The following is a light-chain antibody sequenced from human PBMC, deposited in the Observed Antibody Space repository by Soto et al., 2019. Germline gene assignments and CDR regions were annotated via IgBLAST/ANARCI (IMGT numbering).Light chain of an antibody. CDR3: GSWDSSLSAYV. CDR1: SSNIGGNS. V-gene: IGLV1-51*01. Sequence: QSVMTQPPSGSAALGQKVTISCSGSSSNIGGNSVSWYQQLPGTAPKLLIYDDNKRPSGIPDRFSGSKSGTSATLGITGFQTGDEADYYCGSWDSSLSAYVFGTGTKLTVL. CDR2: DDN. J-gene: IGLJ1*01.